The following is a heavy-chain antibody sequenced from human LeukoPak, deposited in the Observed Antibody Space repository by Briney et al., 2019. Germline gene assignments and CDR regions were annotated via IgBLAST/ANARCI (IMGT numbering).Heavy chain of an antibody. CDR1: GFTFSSYA. CDR2: ISGSGGST. V-gene: IGHV3-23*01. CDR3: ARDPEAYYYDSSGFDY. J-gene: IGHJ4*02. Sequence: GGSLRLSCAASGFTFSSYAMSWVRQAPGKGLEWVSAISGSGGSTYYADSVKGRFTISRDNSKNTLYLQMNSLRAEDTAVYYCARDPEAYYYDSSGFDYWGQGTLVTVSS. D-gene: IGHD3-22*01.